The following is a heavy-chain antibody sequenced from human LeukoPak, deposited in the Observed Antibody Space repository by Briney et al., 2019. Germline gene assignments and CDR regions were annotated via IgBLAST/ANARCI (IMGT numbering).Heavy chain of an antibody. CDR1: GGSISSYY. Sequence: SETLSLTCTVSGGSISSYYWSWLRQPAGKGLEWIGRIYTSGSTNYNPSLKSRVTMSVDTSKNQFSLKLSSVTAADTAVYYCARDLRRFLEWSTYYYMDVWGKGTAVTVSS. V-gene: IGHV4-4*07. CDR3: ARDLRRFLEWSTYYYMDV. CDR2: IYTSGST. D-gene: IGHD3-3*01. J-gene: IGHJ6*03.